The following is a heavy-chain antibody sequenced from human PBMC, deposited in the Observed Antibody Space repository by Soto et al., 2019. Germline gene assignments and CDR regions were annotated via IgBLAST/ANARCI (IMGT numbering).Heavy chain of an antibody. CDR3: ASIVRGAPVGF. D-gene: IGHD3-10*01. V-gene: IGHV3-53*02. CDR1: GLTVSSNN. J-gene: IGHJ4*02. CDR2: IYSDGGT. Sequence: EVQLVETGGGLIQPGGSLRLSCAVSGLTVSSNNMSWVGQAQGKGLEWVSVIYSDGGTYYADSVKGRFTISKDNSKNTLYLQMSRLRAEDTAMYYCASIVRGAPVGFWGQGTLVTVSS.